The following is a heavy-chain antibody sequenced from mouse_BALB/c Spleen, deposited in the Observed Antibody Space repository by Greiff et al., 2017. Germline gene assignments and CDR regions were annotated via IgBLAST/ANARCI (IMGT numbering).Heavy chain of an antibody. V-gene: IGHV2-9*02. CDR1: GFSLTSYG. J-gene: IGHJ4*01. CDR2: IWAGGST. CDR3: ARDPPGYYAMDY. Sequence: QVQLKESGPGLVAPSQSLSITCTVSGFSLTSYGVHWVRQPPGKGLEWLGVIWAGGSTNYNSALMSRLSISKDNSKSQVFLKMNSLQTDDTAIYYCARDPPGYYAMDYWGQGTAVTVSS.